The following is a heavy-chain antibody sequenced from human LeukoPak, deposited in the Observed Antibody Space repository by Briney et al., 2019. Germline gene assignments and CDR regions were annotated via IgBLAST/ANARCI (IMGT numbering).Heavy chain of an antibody. CDR2: IKTDGSEK. V-gene: IGHV3-7*01. Sequence: QAGGSLRLSCAASGFVFSASYMSWVRKAPGKGLEWVANIKTDGSEKYHVDSVSGRFTISRDNTNDSLFLQMNSLRVDDMAVYYCVRGGTYWTVSWGQGTLVNVS. CDR1: GFVFSASY. J-gene: IGHJ5*01. CDR3: VRGGTYWTVS.